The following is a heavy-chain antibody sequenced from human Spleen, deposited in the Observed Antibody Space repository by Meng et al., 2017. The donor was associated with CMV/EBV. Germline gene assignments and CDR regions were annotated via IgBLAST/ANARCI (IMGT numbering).Heavy chain of an antibody. CDR2: IWNDGNSK. CDR3: AKGRMGSSWPALDY. CDR1: GFILSSYG. D-gene: IGHD6-13*01. V-gene: IGHV3-33*06. J-gene: IGHJ4*02. Sequence: AYGFILSSYGMHWVRQAPGKGLEWVAVIWNDGNSKFYADSVKGRFTISRDNSKNTLYLQMNSLRAEDTAVYYCAKGRMGSSWPALDYWGQGTLVTVSS.